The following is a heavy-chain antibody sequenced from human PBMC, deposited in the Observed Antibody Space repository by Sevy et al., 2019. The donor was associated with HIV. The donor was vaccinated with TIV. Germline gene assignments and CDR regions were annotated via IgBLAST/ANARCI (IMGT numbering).Heavy chain of an antibody. CDR3: VASSSWNGGHIEP. CDR1: GFIFSSHW. J-gene: IGHJ5*02. Sequence: GGSLRLSCAASGFIFSSHWMHWVRQVPGKGLVWVSRINGDGSITNYADSVKGRFSISRDNAKNTLYLQMNSLRGEDTAVSYCVASSSWNGGHIEPWGQGTLVTVSS. D-gene: IGHD6-13*01. CDR2: INGDGSIT. V-gene: IGHV3-74*01.